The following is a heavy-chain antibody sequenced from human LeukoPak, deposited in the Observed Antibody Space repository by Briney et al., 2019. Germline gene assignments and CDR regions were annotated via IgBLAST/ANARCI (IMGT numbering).Heavy chain of an antibody. V-gene: IGHV3-30*18. J-gene: IGHJ4*02. CDR2: ISYDGSNK. Sequence: GGSLRLSCAASRFTFSSYGMHWGRQAPGNGLEWVALISYDGSNKYYTDSVKGRFTISRDNSKNTLYLQMDSLRAEDTAVYYCAKDRGYSYGYFDYWGQGALVTVSS. CDR1: RFTFSSYG. D-gene: IGHD5-18*01. CDR3: AKDRGYSYGYFDY.